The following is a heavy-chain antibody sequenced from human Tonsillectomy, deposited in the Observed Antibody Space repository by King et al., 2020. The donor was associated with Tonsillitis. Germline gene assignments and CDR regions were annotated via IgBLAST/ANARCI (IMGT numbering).Heavy chain of an antibody. Sequence: QLQESGPGLVKPSQTLSLTCTVSGGSISSDDYYWSWIRQPPGKGLEWIGYIYYSGSTYYNPSLKSRLTISVDTSKNQFSLKLSSVTAADTAVYHCARGAPRYYDSSGYYDCWGQGTLVTVSS. V-gene: IGHV4-30-4*01. CDR1: GGSISSDDYY. D-gene: IGHD3-22*01. J-gene: IGHJ4*02. CDR3: ARGAPRYYDSSGYYDC. CDR2: IYYSGST.